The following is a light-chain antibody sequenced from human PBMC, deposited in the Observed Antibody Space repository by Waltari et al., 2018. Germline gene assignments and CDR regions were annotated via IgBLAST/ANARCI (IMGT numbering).Light chain of an antibody. Sequence: QSLLTQPPSVSGAPGQRVTISCTGSSSNSAHLHVHWYHQLPGQAPKLLIFASNNRPSGVPDRFSGSKSGTSASLAITGLQPEDEGDYYCQSYDNRLSYVFGSGTKVTVL. CDR2: ASN. J-gene: IGLJ1*01. V-gene: IGLV1-40*01. CDR1: SSNSAHLH. CDR3: QSYDNRLSYV.